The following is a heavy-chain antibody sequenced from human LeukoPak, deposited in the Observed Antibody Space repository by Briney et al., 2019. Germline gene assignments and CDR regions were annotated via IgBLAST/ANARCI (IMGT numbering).Heavy chain of an antibody. Sequence: GGSLRLSCAASGFTFSNAWMSWVRQAPGKGLEWVGRIKSKTDGGTTDYAAPVKGRFTISRDDSKNTLYLQMNSLKTEDTAVYYCTTGGYDFWSGYYGRGAFDIWGQGTMVTVSS. CDR2: IKSKTDGGTT. CDR3: TTGGYDFWSGYYGRGAFDI. CDR1: GFTFSNAW. J-gene: IGHJ3*02. V-gene: IGHV3-15*01. D-gene: IGHD3-3*01.